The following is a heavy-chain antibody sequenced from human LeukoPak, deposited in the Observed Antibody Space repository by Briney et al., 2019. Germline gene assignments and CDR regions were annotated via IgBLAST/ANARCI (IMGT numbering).Heavy chain of an antibody. CDR2: IIPILGVA. CDR1: GGTSSTYA. Sequence: ASVKVSCKTSGGTSSTYAISWVRQAPGQGLEWMGRIIPILGVANFAQKFQDRVSITADKSTSTAYMELSNLRSEDTAVYYCTRGAGWLIDYWGQGILVTVSS. CDR3: TRGAGWLIDY. D-gene: IGHD3-16*01. V-gene: IGHV1-69*04. J-gene: IGHJ4*02.